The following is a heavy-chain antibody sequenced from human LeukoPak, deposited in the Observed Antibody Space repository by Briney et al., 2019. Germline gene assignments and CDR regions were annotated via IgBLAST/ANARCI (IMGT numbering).Heavy chain of an antibody. V-gene: IGHV1-2*02. CDR3: ARGVPGLAVAGTPSDY. J-gene: IGHJ4*02. CDR2: INPNSGGT. D-gene: IGHD6-19*01. CDR1: GYTFTGYY. Sequence: ASVTVSCKASGYTFTGYYMHWVRQAPGQGLEWMGWINPNSGGTNYAQKFQGRVTMTRDTSISTAYMELSRLRSDDTAVYYCARGVPGLAVAGTPSDYWGQGTLVTVSS.